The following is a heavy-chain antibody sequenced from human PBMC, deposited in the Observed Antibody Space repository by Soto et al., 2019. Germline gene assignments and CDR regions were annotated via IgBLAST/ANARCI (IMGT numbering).Heavy chain of an antibody. V-gene: IGHV1-18*01. CDR2: ISAYNGNT. CDR3: ARGVTYNGYDYAAEDN. D-gene: IGHD5-12*01. J-gene: IGHJ4*02. Sequence: QVQLVQSGAEVKKPGASVKVSCVASGYSFSSYGISWVRQAPGQGLEWVGWISAYNGNTNYAQRVQGRVTMTTDISTTTAYMELRSLGSDDTAVYYCARGVTYNGYDYAAEDNWGQGTLVPVPS. CDR1: GYSFSSYG.